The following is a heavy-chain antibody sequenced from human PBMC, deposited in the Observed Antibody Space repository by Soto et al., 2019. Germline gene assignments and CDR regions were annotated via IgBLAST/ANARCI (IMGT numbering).Heavy chain of an antibody. D-gene: IGHD2-15*01. J-gene: IGHJ3*01. CDR3: APIRGPYCSGGCCYNPNDSFDF. CDR2: IIPILGIA. CDR1: GGTFSSYT. V-gene: IGHV1-69*02. Sequence: ASVKVPCKASGGTFSSYTISWVRQAPGQGLEWMGRIIPILGIANYAQKFQGRVTITADKSTSTAYMELSSLRSEDTAVYYCAPIRGPYCSGGCCYNPNDSFDFWGQGTVVTVSS.